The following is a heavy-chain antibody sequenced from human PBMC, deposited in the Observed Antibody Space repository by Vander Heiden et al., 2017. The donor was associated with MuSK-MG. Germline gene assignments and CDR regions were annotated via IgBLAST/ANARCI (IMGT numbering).Heavy chain of an antibody. Sequence: QVQLQESGPGLVKPSETLSLTCTVSVGSISSYYWSRIRQPPGKGLEWSGYIYYRGSTNYNPTLKSRVTISVDTSKNQLSLKLRSVTAADTAGDDAAKLGEWDSSGYFDYWGQGTMVTVYS. D-gene: IGHD3-22*01. J-gene: IGHJ4*02. CDR3: AKLGEWDSSGYFDY. CDR1: VGSISSYY. V-gene: IGHV4-59*01. CDR2: IYYRGST.